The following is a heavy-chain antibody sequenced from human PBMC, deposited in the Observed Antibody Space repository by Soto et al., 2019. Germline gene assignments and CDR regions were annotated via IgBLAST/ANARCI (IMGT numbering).Heavy chain of an antibody. CDR3: VRHTQERLYLDALGNYCYYGMDV. J-gene: IGHJ6*02. V-gene: IGHV4-39*01. CDR2: IYYSGST. CDR1: GGSISSSSYY. D-gene: IGHD3-9*01. Sequence: DTLSLTCTVSGGSISSSSYYWGWICQPPGKALEWIGSIYYSGSTYYDPSLKRRVTISVDTSKNQFSLKLSPLTAAETAAYYWVRHTQERLYLDALGNYCYYGMDVWGPGTSLTVS.